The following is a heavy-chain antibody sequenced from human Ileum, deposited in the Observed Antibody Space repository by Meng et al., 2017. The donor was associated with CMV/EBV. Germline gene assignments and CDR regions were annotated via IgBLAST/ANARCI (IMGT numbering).Heavy chain of an antibody. CDR1: GFIFTTYA. D-gene: IGHD1-26*01. J-gene: IGHJ4*02. V-gene: IGHV3-23*01. CDR2: ISGSGDTT. Sequence: GESLKISCAASGFIFTTYAMSWVRQAPGKGLEWVSAISGSGDTTYYADSAKGRFTISKDNAKNSLYLQMNSLRAEDTAVYYCARWGDEGATFGFDYWGQGTLVTVSS. CDR3: ARWGDEGATFGFDY.